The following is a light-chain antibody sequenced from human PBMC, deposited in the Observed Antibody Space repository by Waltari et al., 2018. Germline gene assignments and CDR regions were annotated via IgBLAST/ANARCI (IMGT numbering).Light chain of an antibody. CDR3: MQALQSPRT. V-gene: IGKV2-28*01. J-gene: IGKJ1*01. Sequence: DIVMTQSPLSLPVTPGAPASIPCRSSQSLLHSNGYNYLDWYLQKPGQSPQVLIYLGSNRASGVPDRFSGSGSGTDFTLKISRVEAEDVGVYYCMQALQSPRTFGQGTKVEI. CDR1: QSLLHSNGYNY. CDR2: LGS.